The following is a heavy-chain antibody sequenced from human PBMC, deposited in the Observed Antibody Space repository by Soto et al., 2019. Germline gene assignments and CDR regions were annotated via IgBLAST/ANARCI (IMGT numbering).Heavy chain of an antibody. CDR3: ARDPSPSSGWYLSFDY. CDR1: GFTFSSYG. V-gene: IGHV3-33*01. D-gene: IGHD6-19*01. Sequence: GGSLRLSCAASGFTFSSYGMHWVRQAPGKGLEWVAVIWYDGGNKYYADSVKGRFTISRDNSKNTLYLQMNSLRAEDTAVYYCARDPSPSSGWYLSFDYWGQGTLVTVSS. CDR2: IWYDGGNK. J-gene: IGHJ4*02.